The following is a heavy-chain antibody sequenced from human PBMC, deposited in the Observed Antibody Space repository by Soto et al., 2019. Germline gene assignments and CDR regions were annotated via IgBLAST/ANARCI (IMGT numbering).Heavy chain of an antibody. Sequence: EVQLVESGGDLVQPGGSLRLSCAASGFTFSSSAMHWVRQAPGKGLEYVSSISSDGGNTYYASSVKGRFNISRDNSKITLYLQMVSLRTEDMAAYDCASRGDVYYGFDTWGQGTMVTVSS. D-gene: IGHD3-16*01. V-gene: IGHV3-64*01. CDR1: GFTFSSSA. CDR2: ISSDGGNT. J-gene: IGHJ3*02. CDR3: ASRGDVYYGFDT.